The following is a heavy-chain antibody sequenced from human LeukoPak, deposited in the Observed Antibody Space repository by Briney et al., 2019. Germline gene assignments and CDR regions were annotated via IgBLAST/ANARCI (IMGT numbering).Heavy chain of an antibody. J-gene: IGHJ3*02. CDR2: IIPIFGTA. D-gene: IGHD3-22*01. CDR1: GGTFSSYA. CDR3: AKKEHYYDINPFDI. V-gene: IGHV1-69*05. Sequence: SVKVSCKASGGTFSSYAISWVRQAPGQGLEWMGGIIPIFGTANYAQKFQGRVTITTDESTSTAYMELSSLRSEDTAVYYCAKKEHYYDINPFDIWGQGTMVTVSS.